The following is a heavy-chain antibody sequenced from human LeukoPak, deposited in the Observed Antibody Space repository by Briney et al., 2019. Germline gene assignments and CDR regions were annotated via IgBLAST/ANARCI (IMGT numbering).Heavy chain of an antibody. CDR3: ARIDNWNYYYMDV. V-gene: IGHV1-69*13. CDR2: IIPIFGTT. D-gene: IGHD1-20*01. J-gene: IGHJ6*03. CDR1: GGTFSSYA. Sequence: SVKVSCKASGGTFSSYAISWVRQAPGQGLEWMGGIIPIFGTTNYAQKFQGRVTITADESTSTAYMELSSLRSEDTAVYYCARIDNWNYYYMDVWGKGTTVTVSS.